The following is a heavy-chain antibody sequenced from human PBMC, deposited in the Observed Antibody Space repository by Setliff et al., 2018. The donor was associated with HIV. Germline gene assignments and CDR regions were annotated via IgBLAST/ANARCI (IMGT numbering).Heavy chain of an antibody. CDR1: GFTFSDYY. V-gene: IGHV3-11*04. Sequence: PGGSLRLSCAASGFTFSDYYMSWIRQAPGKGLEWVSYISSRGSTIYYADSVKGRFTISRDNAKNSLYLQMNSLRAEDTTIYYCARVPVMATITYWYFDLWGRGTLVTVSS. CDR3: ARVPVMATITYWYFDL. J-gene: IGHJ2*01. D-gene: IGHD5-12*01. CDR2: ISSRGSTI.